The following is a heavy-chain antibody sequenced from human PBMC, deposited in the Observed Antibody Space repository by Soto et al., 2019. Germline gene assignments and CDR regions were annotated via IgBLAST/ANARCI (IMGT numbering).Heavy chain of an antibody. V-gene: IGHV4-39*01. CDR1: GDSIISSNYY. CDR2: MYYSGST. CDR3: ARIVVIPAAPDYYNYYGVDV. D-gene: IGHD2-2*01. Sequence: PSETLSLTCTVSGDSIISSNYYWACIRQSPGKGLEWIGNMYYSGSTYYNLSLKSRVTVSVDTSKNQLSLKISSVTAADTSVYYCARIVVIPAAPDYYNYYGVDVWGQGTTVT. J-gene: IGHJ6*02.